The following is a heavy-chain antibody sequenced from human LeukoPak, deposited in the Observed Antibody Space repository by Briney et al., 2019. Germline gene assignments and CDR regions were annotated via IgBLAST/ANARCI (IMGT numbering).Heavy chain of an antibody. CDR3: ATDLRGGYYDYVY. J-gene: IGHJ4*02. V-gene: IGHV1-24*01. CDR2: FDPEDGET. CDR1: GYTLTELS. Sequence: ASVKVSCKVSGYTLTELSMHGVRQAPGKGLEWMGGFDPEDGETFYVQKFQGGVTMTEDTSIDTADMEPSNLRSEDTAVYYCATDLRGGYYDYVYWGQGTLVTVSS. D-gene: IGHD3-16*01.